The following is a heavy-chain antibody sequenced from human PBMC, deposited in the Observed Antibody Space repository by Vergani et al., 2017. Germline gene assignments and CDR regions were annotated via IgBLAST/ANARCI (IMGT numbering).Heavy chain of an antibody. Sequence: EVQLVESGGGLVKPGGSLRLSCAASGFTFDHYGMNWVRQAPGKGLEWISFIGSSDNNIYYADSVKGRFTLSRDNARDSLYLQMNSLRVEDTAVYYCARDYESESIDYYYGRFGYWGQGTLVTVSS. CDR2: IGSSDNNI. V-gene: IGHV3-21*02. CDR3: ARDYESESIDYYYGRFGY. J-gene: IGHJ4*02. D-gene: IGHD3-10*01. CDR1: GFTFDHYG.